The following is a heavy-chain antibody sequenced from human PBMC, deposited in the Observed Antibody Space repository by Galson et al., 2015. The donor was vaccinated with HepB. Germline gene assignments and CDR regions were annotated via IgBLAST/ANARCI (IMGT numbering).Heavy chain of an antibody. Sequence: SLRLSCAASGFTFSSYAMSWVRQAPGKGLVWVSRINSDGSSTSYADSVKGRFTISRDNAKNTLYLQMNSLRAEDTAVYYCARVKYYYGSGSYYYFDYWGQGTLVTVSS. CDR2: INSDGSST. CDR3: ARVKYYYGSGSYYYFDY. D-gene: IGHD3-10*01. J-gene: IGHJ4*02. V-gene: IGHV3-74*01. CDR1: GFTFSSYA.